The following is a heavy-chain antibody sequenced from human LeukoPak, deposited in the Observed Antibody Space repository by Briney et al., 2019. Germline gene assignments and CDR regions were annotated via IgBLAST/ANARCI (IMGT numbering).Heavy chain of an antibody. V-gene: IGHV3-9*01. CDR3: ARDGWQLVEYHYYYYMDV. CDR2: VTWNSGRT. J-gene: IGHJ6*03. D-gene: IGHD6-6*01. Sequence: GRSLRLSCAASGFTFDDYAMHWVRQTPGKGLEWVSSVTWNSGRTGYGDSVKGRFTISRDSAKKSLYLQMNSLRAEDTAVYYCARDGWQLVEYHYYYYMDVWGKGTTVTVSS. CDR1: GFTFDDYA.